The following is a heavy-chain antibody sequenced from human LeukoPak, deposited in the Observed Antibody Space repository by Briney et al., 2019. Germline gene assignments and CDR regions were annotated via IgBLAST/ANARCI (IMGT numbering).Heavy chain of an antibody. Sequence: PGGSLRLSCAGSGFTVTSNSMNWVRQAPGKGLEWVSVISTGDEIHYAESVRGRFTISRDSSSNTLSLHMNSLRVEDTAIYYCATSQGPGNHWFDPWGQGTLVIVSS. J-gene: IGHJ5*02. CDR1: GFTVTSNS. V-gene: IGHV3-53*01. CDR3: ATSQGPGNHWFDP. CDR2: ISTGDEI.